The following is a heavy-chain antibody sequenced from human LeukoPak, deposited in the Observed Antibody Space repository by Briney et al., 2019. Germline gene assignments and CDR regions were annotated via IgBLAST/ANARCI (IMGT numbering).Heavy chain of an antibody. D-gene: IGHD6-19*01. CDR1: GFTFSSYS. CDR3: ARVRWIAVAGRNWFDP. CDR2: ISSSSSYI. J-gene: IGHJ5*02. V-gene: IGHV3-21*01. Sequence: GGSLRLSCAASGFTFSSYSMNWVRQAPGKGLEWVSSISSSSSYIYYADSVKGRFTISRDNAKNSLYLQMNSLRAEDTAVYYCARVRWIAVAGRNWFDPWGQGTLVTVSS.